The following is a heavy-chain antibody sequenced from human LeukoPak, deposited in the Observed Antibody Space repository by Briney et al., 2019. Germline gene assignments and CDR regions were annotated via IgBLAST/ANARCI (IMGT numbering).Heavy chain of an antibody. CDR3: AGVSIEYSSSSPTDY. D-gene: IGHD6-6*01. Sequence: PSETLSLTCTVSGGSVSSGSYYWSWIRQPPGNGLEWIGYIYYSGSTTYNPSLKSRVTISVDTSKNQFSLKLSSVTAADTAVYYCAGVSIEYSSSSPTDYWGQGTLVTVSS. CDR1: GGSVSSGSYY. CDR2: IYYSGST. V-gene: IGHV4-61*01. J-gene: IGHJ4*02.